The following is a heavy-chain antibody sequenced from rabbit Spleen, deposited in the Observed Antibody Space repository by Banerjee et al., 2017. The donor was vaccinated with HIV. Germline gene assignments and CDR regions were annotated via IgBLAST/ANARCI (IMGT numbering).Heavy chain of an antibody. CDR1: GFSFSSVYD. J-gene: IGHJ4*01. CDR2: IYTDDGNT. D-gene: IGHD4-1*01. V-gene: IGHV1S45*01. CDR3: ARYDIDVIVAGPRYL. Sequence: QEQLVESGGGLVQPEGSLTLTCKASGFSFSSVYDMCWVRQAPGKGLEWIACIYTDDGNTYYANWAKGRFTISKTSSTTVTLQMTSLTAADTATYFCARYDIDVIVAGPRYLWGPGTLVTVS.